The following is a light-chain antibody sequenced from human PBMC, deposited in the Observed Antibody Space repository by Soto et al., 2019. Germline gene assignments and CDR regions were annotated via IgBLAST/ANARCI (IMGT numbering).Light chain of an antibody. J-gene: IGKJ3*01. V-gene: IGKV1-39*01. CDR1: QTIDRY. Sequence: IQMTQSPSSVSASVGDTVTITCRASQTIDRYLNWFQQKSGQAPKLLMNAASTLRSGVPSRFSASGSGTDFTLTISSLHTEDYATYYCQQSYNAPFNFGPGTKVDI. CDR3: QQSYNAPFN. CDR2: AAS.